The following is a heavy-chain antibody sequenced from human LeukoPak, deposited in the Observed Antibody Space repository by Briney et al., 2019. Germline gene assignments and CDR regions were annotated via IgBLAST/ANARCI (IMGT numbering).Heavy chain of an antibody. D-gene: IGHD5-12*01. CDR3: ARGPSGYHNT. Sequence: GGTLRLSCAASGFTFSSYGMSWVRQAPGKGLEWVSAISGSGGSTYYADSVKGRFTISRDNSKNTLYLEVNSLGADDTAVYYCARGPSGYHNTGGQGTLVTVSS. V-gene: IGHV3-23*01. CDR2: ISGSGGST. J-gene: IGHJ4*02. CDR1: GFTFSSYG.